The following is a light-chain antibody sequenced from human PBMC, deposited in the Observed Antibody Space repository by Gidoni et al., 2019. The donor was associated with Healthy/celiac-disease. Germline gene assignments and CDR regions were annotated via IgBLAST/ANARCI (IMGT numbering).Light chain of an antibody. V-gene: IGKV1-39*01. CDR2: AAS. J-gene: IGKJ4*01. CDR3: QQSYSTLSLT. Sequence: IHMTQSPSSLSASVGDRVTITCRASQSISSYLNWYQQKPGKAPKLLIYAASSLQSGVPSRFSGSGSGTDFTLTISSLQPEDFANYYCQQSYSTLSLTFGGGNKVEIK. CDR1: QSISSY.